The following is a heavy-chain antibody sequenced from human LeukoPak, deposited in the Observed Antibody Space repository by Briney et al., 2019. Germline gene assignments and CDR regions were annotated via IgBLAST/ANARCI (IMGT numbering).Heavy chain of an antibody. V-gene: IGHV4-34*01. D-gene: IGHD3-3*01. CDR1: GGSFSGYY. Sequence: SETLSLTRAVYGGSFSGYYWSWIRQPPGKGLEWIGEINHSGSTNYNPSLKSRVTISVDTSKNQFSLKLSPVTAADTAVYYCARVRILRFLEWLLKDAFDIWGQGTMVTVSS. CDR2: INHSGST. CDR3: ARVRILRFLEWLLKDAFDI. J-gene: IGHJ3*02.